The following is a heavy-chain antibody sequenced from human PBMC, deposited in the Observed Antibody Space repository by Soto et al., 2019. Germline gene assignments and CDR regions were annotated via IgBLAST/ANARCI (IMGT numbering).Heavy chain of an antibody. J-gene: IGHJ4*02. CDR1: GGSISNYY. CDR2: IYYSGST. V-gene: IGHV4-59*01. CDR3: ARDKRSRYSSSSGLDY. Sequence: SEPLSLTCTVSGGSISNYYWSWIRQPPGKGLEWIGYIYYSGSTNYNPSLKSRVTISVDTSKSQFSLKLSSVTAADTAVYYCARDKRSRYSSSSGLDYWGQRTLVTVSS. D-gene: IGHD6-6*01.